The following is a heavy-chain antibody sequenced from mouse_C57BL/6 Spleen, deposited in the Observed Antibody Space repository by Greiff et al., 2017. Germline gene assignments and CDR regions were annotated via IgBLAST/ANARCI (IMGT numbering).Heavy chain of an antibody. CDR3: ARQSAQALFDY. CDR1: GFTFSSYG. CDR2: ISSGGSYT. V-gene: IGHV5-6*01. Sequence: EVQLVESGGDLVKPGGSLKLSCAASGFTFSSYGMSWVRQTPDKRLEWVATISSGGSYTYYPDSVKGRVTISRDNAKNTLYLQMSSLKSEDTAMYYCARQSAQALFDYWGQGTTLTVSS. D-gene: IGHD3-2*02. J-gene: IGHJ2*01.